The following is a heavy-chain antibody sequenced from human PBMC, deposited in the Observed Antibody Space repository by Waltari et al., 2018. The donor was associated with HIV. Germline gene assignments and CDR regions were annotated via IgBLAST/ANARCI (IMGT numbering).Heavy chain of an antibody. J-gene: IGHJ3*02. Sequence: EVQLVECGGGLVKPGGSLRLSCAASGFTFSNAWMCWVRQAPGKGREWVGRMKSKADGGKTAYAAPVKGRFTISRDDSKNTLYLQMNSLKTEDTAVYYCTSFYDSSGWAAAFDIWGQGTMVTVSS. CDR2: MKSKADGGKT. D-gene: IGHD3-22*01. CDR3: TSFYDSSGWAAAFDI. CDR1: GFTFSNAW. V-gene: IGHV3-15*01.